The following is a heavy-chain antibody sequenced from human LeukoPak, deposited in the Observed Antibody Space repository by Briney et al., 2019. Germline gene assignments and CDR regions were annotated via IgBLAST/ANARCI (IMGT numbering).Heavy chain of an antibody. CDR3: VRDCGATGCDY. CDR1: GFIFSSYW. D-gene: IGHD3-9*01. Sequence: GGSLRLSCAASGFIFSSYWMHWVRQALGKGLAWVSRTNTDGSSTTYADSVKGRFTISRDNAKNTLYLQMSSLRAEDTAFYYCVRDCGATGCDYWGQGTLVTVSS. CDR2: TNTDGSST. V-gene: IGHV3-74*01. J-gene: IGHJ4*02.